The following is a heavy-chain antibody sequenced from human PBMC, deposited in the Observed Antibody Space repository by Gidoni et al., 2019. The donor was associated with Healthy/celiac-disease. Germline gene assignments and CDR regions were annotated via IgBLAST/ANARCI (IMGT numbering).Heavy chain of an antibody. J-gene: IGHJ6*02. Sequence: EVQLVESGGGLVQPGGSLRLSCAASGFTFSSYSMNWVRQAPGKGLEWVSYISSSSSTIYYADSVKGRFTISRDNAKNALYLQMNSLRAEDTDVYYCARDDAYYDILTGYSSPYYGMDVWGQGTTVTVSS. CDR2: ISSSSSTI. V-gene: IGHV3-48*01. CDR3: ARDDAYYDILTGYSSPYYGMDV. D-gene: IGHD3-9*01. CDR1: GFTFSSYS.